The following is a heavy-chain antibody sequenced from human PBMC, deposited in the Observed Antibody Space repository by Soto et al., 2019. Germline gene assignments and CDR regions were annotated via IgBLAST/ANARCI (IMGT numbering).Heavy chain of an antibody. V-gene: IGHV3-73*02. CDR1: GFIFSGSA. CDR2: IRSRANNFAT. CDR3: ARGQGAAIGDYYYHGMDV. J-gene: IGHJ6*02. D-gene: IGHD2-2*02. Sequence: EVQLVESGGGLVQPGGSLKLSCAASGFIFSGSAIHWVRQASGKGLEWVGRIRSRANNFATSSAASVKGRFTFSRDDSKKTAYLQNNTLKPEDTAVYYCARGQGAAIGDYYYHGMDVWGQGTTVTVSS.